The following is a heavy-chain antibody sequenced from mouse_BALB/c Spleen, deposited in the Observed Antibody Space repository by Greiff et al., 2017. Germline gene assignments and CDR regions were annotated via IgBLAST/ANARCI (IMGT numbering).Heavy chain of an antibody. J-gene: IGHJ4*01. V-gene: IGHV14-3*02. Sequence: EVQLQESGAELVKPGASVKLSCTASGFNIKDTYMHWVKQRPEQGLEWIGRIDPANGNTKYDPKFQGKATITADTSSNTAYLQLSSLTSEDTAVYYCAREDGMITTGVYAMDYWGQGTSVTVSS. CDR1: GFNIKDTY. D-gene: IGHD2-4*01. CDR3: AREDGMITTGVYAMDY. CDR2: IDPANGNT.